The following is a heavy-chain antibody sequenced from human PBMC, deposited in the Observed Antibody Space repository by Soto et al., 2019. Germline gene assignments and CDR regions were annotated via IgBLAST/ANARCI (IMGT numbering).Heavy chain of an antibody. V-gene: IGHV3-33*01. J-gene: IGHJ6*02. D-gene: IGHD3-9*01. CDR3: ARVGHYDILTGYSIPEYYGMDV. Sequence: PGGSLRLSCAASGFTFSSYGMHWVRQAPGKGLEWVAVIWYDGSNKYYADSVKGRFTISRDNSKNTLYLQMNSLRAEDTAVYYCARVGHYDILTGYSIPEYYGMDVWGQGTTVTVSS. CDR2: IWYDGSNK. CDR1: GFTFSSYG.